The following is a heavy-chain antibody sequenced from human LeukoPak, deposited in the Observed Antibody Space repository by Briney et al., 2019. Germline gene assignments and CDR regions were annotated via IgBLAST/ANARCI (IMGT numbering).Heavy chain of an antibody. V-gene: IGHV1-18*01. Sequence: GASVKVSCTASGYTFTSYGISWVRQAPGQGLEWMGWISAYNGNTNYAQKLQGRVTMTTDTSTSTAYMELRSLRSDDTAVYYCARDLGYYGSGSYWSYWGQGTLVTVSS. D-gene: IGHD3-10*01. CDR2: ISAYNGNT. J-gene: IGHJ4*02. CDR3: ARDLGYYGSGSYWSY. CDR1: GYTFTSYG.